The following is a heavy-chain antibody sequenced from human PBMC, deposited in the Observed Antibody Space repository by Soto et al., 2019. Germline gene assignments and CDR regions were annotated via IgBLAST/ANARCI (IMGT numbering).Heavy chain of an antibody. CDR2: ISTANGDR. CDR3: ARGRYFATTHRKWWYFDL. V-gene: IGHV1-18*01. J-gene: IGHJ2*01. Sequence: QVQLVQSGPEVKRPGASVKVSCKASGYNFITSGINWVRQAPGQGLEGMGWISTANGDRKYAQKFKGRVTMTSEVSTTTAYMELTNLRSDDTAVYFCARGRYFATTHRKWWYFDLWGRGTLVTVSS. D-gene: IGHD3-10*01. CDR1: GYNFITSG.